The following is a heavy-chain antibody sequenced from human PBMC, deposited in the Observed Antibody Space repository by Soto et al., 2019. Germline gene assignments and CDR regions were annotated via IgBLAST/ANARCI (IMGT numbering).Heavy chain of an antibody. V-gene: IGHV4-39*01. CDR3: AGLGYSGYDWGAFDI. CDR2: IYYSGST. Sequence: SETLSLTCTVSGGSISSSSYYWGWIRQPPGKGLEWIGSIYYSGSTYYNPSLKSRVTISVDTSKNQFSLKLSSVTAADTAVYYRAGLGYSGYDWGAFDIWGQGTMVTVSS. J-gene: IGHJ3*02. D-gene: IGHD5-12*01. CDR1: GGSISSSSYY.